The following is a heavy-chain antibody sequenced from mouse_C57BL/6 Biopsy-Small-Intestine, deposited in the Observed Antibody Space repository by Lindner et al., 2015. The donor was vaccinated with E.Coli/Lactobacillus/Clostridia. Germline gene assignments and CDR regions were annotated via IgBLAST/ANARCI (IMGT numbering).Heavy chain of an antibody. Sequence: VQLQESGTELVKPGASVKLSCKASGYTFTEYTIHWVKQRSGQGLEWIGWFYPGSGSIKYNEKFKDKATLTADKSSSTVYMELSRLTSEDSAVYLCARHEEGIYYGNFYFDYWGQGTTLTVSS. CDR1: GYTFTEYT. CDR2: FYPGSGSI. J-gene: IGHJ2*01. CDR3: ARHEEGIYYGNFYFDY. V-gene: IGHV1-62-2*01. D-gene: IGHD2-1*01.